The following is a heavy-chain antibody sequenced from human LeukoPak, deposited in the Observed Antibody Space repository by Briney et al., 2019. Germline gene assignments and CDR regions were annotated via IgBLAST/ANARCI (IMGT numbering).Heavy chain of an antibody. CDR2: ISAYNGNT. Sequence: ASVKVSCKASGYTFTSYGISWVRQAPGQGLEWMGWISAYNGNTNYAQKLQGRVTMTTDTSTSTAYMELRSLRSDDTAVCYCARGRAAAGTWPVDYWGQGTLVTVSS. J-gene: IGHJ4*02. D-gene: IGHD6-13*01. CDR1: GYTFTSYG. CDR3: ARGRAAAGTWPVDY. V-gene: IGHV1-18*01.